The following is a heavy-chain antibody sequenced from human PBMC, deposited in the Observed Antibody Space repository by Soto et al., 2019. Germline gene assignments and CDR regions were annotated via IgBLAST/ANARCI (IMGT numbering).Heavy chain of an antibody. J-gene: IGHJ4*02. D-gene: IGHD3-16*01. CDR2: ISYNGRNK. Sequence: GGSLRVSCADSGFTFSFYAMHWVRQAPGKGLEWVAVISYNGRNKHYVDSVKGRFTISRDNSQDTLYLQMDSLRPDDTAVYYCARQAKIGDRSQFYFDSWGQGTLVTVSS. CDR3: ARQAKIGDRSQFYFDS. V-gene: IGHV3-30*04. CDR1: GFTFSFYA.